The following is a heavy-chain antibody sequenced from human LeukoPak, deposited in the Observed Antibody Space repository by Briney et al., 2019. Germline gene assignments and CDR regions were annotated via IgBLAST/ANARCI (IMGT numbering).Heavy chain of an antibody. Sequence: PSETLSLTCTVSGGSISSYYWSWIRQPPGKGLEWIGYIYYSGSTNYNPSLKSRVTISVDTSKNQFSLKLSSVTAADTAVYYCARTGYSSGWYLYYFDYWGQGTLVTVSS. CDR1: GGSISSYY. CDR2: IYYSGST. D-gene: IGHD6-19*01. CDR3: ARTGYSSGWYLYYFDY. J-gene: IGHJ4*02. V-gene: IGHV4-59*01.